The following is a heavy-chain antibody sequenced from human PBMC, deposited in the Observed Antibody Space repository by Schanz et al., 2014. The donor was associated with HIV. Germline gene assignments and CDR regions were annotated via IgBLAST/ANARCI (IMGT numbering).Heavy chain of an antibody. CDR2: IWYDGSNK. V-gene: IGHV3-33*08. CDR1: GFTFSSYG. Sequence: QVHLVESGGGVVQPGRSLRLSCAASGFTFSSYGMHWVRQAPGKGLEWVAVIWYDGSNKYYADSVKGRFTISRDSSKNTLYLQMSSLRAEDTAMYYCARGGIWEWDQPDFDYWGQGTLVTVSS. J-gene: IGHJ4*02. CDR3: ARGGIWEWDQPDFDY. D-gene: IGHD2-15*01.